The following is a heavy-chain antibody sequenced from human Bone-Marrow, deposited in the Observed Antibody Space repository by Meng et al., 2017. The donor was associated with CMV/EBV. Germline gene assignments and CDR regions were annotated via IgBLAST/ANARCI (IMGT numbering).Heavy chain of an antibody. Sequence: GGSLRLSCAASGFDFENYWMTWVRQAPGKGLQWVANIKQDGSEKNYVDSVTGRFTISRDNAKKSLYLQMDSLRAEDTAIYYCAANDFWIGYYYYYDMDICGQGTTVTVSS. J-gene: IGHJ6*02. CDR3: AANDFWIGYYYYYDMDI. CDR2: IKQDGSEK. D-gene: IGHD3/OR15-3a*01. CDR1: GFDFENYW. V-gene: IGHV3-7*01.